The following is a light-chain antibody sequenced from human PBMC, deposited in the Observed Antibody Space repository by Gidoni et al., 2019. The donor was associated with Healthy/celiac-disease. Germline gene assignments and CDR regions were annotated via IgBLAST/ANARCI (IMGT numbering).Light chain of an antibody. CDR1: QSLLHSNGYNY. V-gene: IGKV2-28*01. J-gene: IGKJ4*01. CDR2: LGS. Sequence: DIVMTQSPLSLPVTPGEPASISCRSSQSLLHSNGYNYLDWYLQKPGQSPQILIYLGSNSAAGVPDRLSGSGSGTDFTLKISRVEAEDVGVYYCMQDLKTPITFGGGTKVEIK. CDR3: MQDLKTPIT.